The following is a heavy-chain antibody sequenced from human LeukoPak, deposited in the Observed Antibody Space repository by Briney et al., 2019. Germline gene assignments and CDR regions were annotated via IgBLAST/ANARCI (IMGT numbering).Heavy chain of an antibody. CDR1: GFTFSSYW. CDR2: IKQDGSEK. V-gene: IGHV3-7*03. Sequence: GSLRLSCAASGFTFSSYWMSWVRQAPGKGLEWVANIKQDGSEKYYVDSVKGRFTISRDNAKNSLYLQMNSLRAEDTAVYYCARWRLYCSSTSCYFDYWGQGTLVTVSS. D-gene: IGHD2-2*01. CDR3: ARWRLYCSSTSCYFDY. J-gene: IGHJ4*02.